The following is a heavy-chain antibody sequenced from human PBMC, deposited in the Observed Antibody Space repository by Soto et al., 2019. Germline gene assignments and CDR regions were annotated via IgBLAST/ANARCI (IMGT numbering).Heavy chain of an antibody. Sequence: EVQLVESGGGLVKPGGSLRLSCAASGFTFSSYSMNWVRQAPGKGLEWVSSISSSSSYIYYADSVKGRFTISRDNAKNSLYLQMNSLRAEDTAVYYCARDLHFYDSGGYYGYWGQGTLFTVSS. CDR3: ARDLHFYDSGGYYGY. V-gene: IGHV3-21*01. D-gene: IGHD3-22*01. CDR1: GFTFSSYS. CDR2: ISSSSSYI. J-gene: IGHJ4*02.